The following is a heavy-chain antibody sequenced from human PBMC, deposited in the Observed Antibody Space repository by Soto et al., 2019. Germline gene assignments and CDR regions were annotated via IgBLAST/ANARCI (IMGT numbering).Heavy chain of an antibody. CDR2: ISPSTSHI. CDR1: GFTFSSCT. V-gene: IGHV3-21*01. J-gene: IGHJ6*02. D-gene: IGHD2-21*02. Sequence: EVHLVESGGGLANPGGSLRLSCAVSGFTFSSCTMNWVREAPGKGLEWVSSISPSTSHIYYADSVKGRFTISRDNAKNSLFLQMNSLRAEDTAVNYCSASSGGACHQNYGMGVCGQGTTVTVSS. CDR3: SASSGGACHQNYGMGV.